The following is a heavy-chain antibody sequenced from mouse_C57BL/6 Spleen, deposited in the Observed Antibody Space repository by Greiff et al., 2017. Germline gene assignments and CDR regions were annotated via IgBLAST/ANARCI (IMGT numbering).Heavy chain of an antibody. CDR1: GYSITSGYD. J-gene: IGHJ2*01. V-gene: IGHV3-1*01. Sequence: EVQLQQSGPGMVKPSQSLSLTCTVTGYSITSGYDWHWIRHFPGNKLEWMGYISYSGSTNYNPSPKSRISITHDTSKNHFFLKLNSVTTEDTATYYCARGGDYFDYWGQGTTLTVSS. CDR2: ISYSGST. CDR3: ARGGDYFDY.